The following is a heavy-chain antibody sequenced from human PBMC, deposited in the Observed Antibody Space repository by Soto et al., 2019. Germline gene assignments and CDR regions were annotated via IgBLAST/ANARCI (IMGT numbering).Heavy chain of an antibody. CDR3: ARGGAYYDFWSGYYGSY. CDR2: IKQDGSEK. D-gene: IGHD3-3*01. V-gene: IGHV3-7*05. J-gene: IGHJ4*02. CDR1: GFTFSSYW. Sequence: GGSLRLSCAASGFTFSSYWMSWVRQAPGKGLEWVANIKQDGSEKYYVDSVKGRFTISRDNAKNSLYLQMNSLRAEDTAVYYCARGGAYYDFWSGYYGSYWGQGTLVTVSS.